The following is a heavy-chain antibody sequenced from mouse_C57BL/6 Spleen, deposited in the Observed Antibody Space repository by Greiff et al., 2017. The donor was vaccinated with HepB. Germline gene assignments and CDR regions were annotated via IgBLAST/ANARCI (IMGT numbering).Heavy chain of an antibody. V-gene: IGHV14-4*01. CDR2: IDPENGDT. CDR3: TTYGSSRGY. J-gene: IGHJ2*01. D-gene: IGHD1-1*01. Sequence: DVQLQESGAELVRPGASVKLSCTASGFNIKDDYMHWVKQRPEQGLEWIGWIDPENGDTEYASKFQGKATITADTSSNTAYLQLSSLTSEDTAVYYCTTYGSSRGYWGQGTTLTVSS. CDR1: GFNIKDDY.